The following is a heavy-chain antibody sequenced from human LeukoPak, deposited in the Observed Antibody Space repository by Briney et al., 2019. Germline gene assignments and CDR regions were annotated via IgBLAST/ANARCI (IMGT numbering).Heavy chain of an antibody. D-gene: IGHD2-21*01. J-gene: IGHJ4*02. CDR2: IYHSGST. CDR3: ARHVVYFDYGGEGYFDY. V-gene: IGHV4-38-2*01. Sequence: PSETLSLTCAVSGYSISSGYYWGWIRQPPGKGLEWIGSIYHSGSTYYNPSLKSRVTISVDTSKNQFSLKLSSVTAADTAVYYCARHVVYFDYGGEGYFDYWGQGTLVTVSS. CDR1: GYSISSGYY.